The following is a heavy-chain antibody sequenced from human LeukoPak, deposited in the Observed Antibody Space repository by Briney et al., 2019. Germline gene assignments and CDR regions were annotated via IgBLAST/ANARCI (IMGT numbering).Heavy chain of an antibody. V-gene: IGHV4-30-4*01. CDR1: GGSISSGDYY. D-gene: IGHD2-2*01. J-gene: IGHJ4*02. CDR3: AAHIVVVPAATVDY. CDR2: IYYSGST. Sequence: SETLSLTCTVSGGSISSGDYYWSWIRQPPGKGLEWIGYIYYSGSTYYNPSLKSRVTMSVDTSKNQFSLKLSSVTAADTAVYYCAAHIVVVPAATVDYWGQGTLVTVSS.